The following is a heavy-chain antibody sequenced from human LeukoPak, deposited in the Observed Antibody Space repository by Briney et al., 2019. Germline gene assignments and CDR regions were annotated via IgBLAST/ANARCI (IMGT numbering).Heavy chain of an antibody. J-gene: IGHJ4*02. CDR3: ARDASSGWYHYYFDY. D-gene: IGHD6-19*01. CDR1: GGTFSSYA. CDR2: IIPIFGTA. V-gene: IGHV1-69*06. Sequence: GASVKVSCKASGGTFSSYAISWVRQAPGQGLEWMGGIIPIFGTADYAQKFQGRVTITADKSTSTAYMELRSLRSDDTAVYYCARDASSGWYHYYFDYWGQGTLVTVSS.